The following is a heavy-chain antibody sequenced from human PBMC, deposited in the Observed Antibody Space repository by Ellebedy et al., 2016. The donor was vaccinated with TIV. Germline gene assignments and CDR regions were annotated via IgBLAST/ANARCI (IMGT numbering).Heavy chain of an antibody. D-gene: IGHD6-6*01. J-gene: IGHJ6*03. CDR2: ISSSSSYT. Sequence: GESLKISXAASGFTFSDYYMSWIRQAPGKGLEWVSYISSSSSYTNYADSVKGRFTISRDNAKNSLYLQMNSLRAEDTAVYYCAATSRKDSSSSNGGGYYYYMDVWGKGTTVTVSS. CDR3: AATSRKDSSSSNGGGYYYYMDV. CDR1: GFTFSDYY. V-gene: IGHV3-11*03.